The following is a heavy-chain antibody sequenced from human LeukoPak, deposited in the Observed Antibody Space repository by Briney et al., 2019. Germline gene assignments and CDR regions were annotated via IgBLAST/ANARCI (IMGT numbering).Heavy chain of an antibody. CDR2: INHSGST. J-gene: IGHJ4*02. D-gene: IGHD1-26*01. CDR3: ARGLIVGAPDY. V-gene: IGHV4-34*01. CDR1: GGSFSGYY. Sequence: SETLSLTCAVYGGSFSGYYWSWIRQPPGKGLEWIGEINHSGSTNYNPSLKSRVTISVDTSKNQFSLKLSSVTAADTAVYYCARGLIVGAPDYWGQGTLFTVSS.